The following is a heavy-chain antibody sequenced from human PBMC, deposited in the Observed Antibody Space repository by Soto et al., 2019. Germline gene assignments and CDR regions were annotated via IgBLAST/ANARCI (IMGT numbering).Heavy chain of an antibody. CDR1: GYTFTGYY. Sequence: ASVKVSCKASGYTFTGYYMHWVRQAPGQGLEWMGWINPNSGGTNYAQKFQGWVTMTRDMSISTAYMELSRLRSDDTAVYYCATQRSEWELSFDYWGQGTLVTVSS. J-gene: IGHJ4*02. CDR2: INPNSGGT. V-gene: IGHV1-2*04. D-gene: IGHD1-26*01. CDR3: ATQRSEWELSFDY.